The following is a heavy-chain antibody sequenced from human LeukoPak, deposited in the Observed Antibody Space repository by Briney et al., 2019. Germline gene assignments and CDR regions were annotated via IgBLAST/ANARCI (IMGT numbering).Heavy chain of an antibody. V-gene: IGHV1-18*01. CDR2: ISAYNGNT. CDR1: GYTFTSYG. J-gene: IGHJ4*02. Sequence: GASVKVSCKASGYTFTSYGISWVRQAPGQGLEWMGWISAYNGNTNYAQKLPGRVTMTTDTSTSTAYMELRSLRSDDTAVYYCARDPGYYGSGSYYKYPFDYWGQGTLVTVSS. CDR3: ARDPGYYGSGSYYKYPFDY. D-gene: IGHD3-10*01.